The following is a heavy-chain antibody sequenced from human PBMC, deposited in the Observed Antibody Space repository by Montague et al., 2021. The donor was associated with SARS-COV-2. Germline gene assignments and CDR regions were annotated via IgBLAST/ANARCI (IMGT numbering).Heavy chain of an antibody. J-gene: IGHJ6*02. CDR2: IYHSGST. Sequence: SETLSLTCAVSGGSISSSNWWSWVRQPPGKGLEWIGEIYHSGSTXYNPSLKSRVTISVDKSKNQFSLKLNAVTAADTAVYYCARSRGNLQWPFYYYYGMDVWGQGTTVTVSS. CDR3: ARSRGNLQWPFYYYYGMDV. V-gene: IGHV4-4*02. CDR1: GGSISSSNW. D-gene: IGHD6-19*01.